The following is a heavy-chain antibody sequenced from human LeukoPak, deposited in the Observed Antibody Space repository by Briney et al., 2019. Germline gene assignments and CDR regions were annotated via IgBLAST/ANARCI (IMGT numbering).Heavy chain of an antibody. CDR1: GGSISSGGYY. V-gene: IGHV4-31*03. CDR3: ARGANHVATYAY. J-gene: IGHJ4*02. CDR2: IYYSGST. D-gene: IGHD5-12*01. Sequence: SETLSLTCTVSGGSISSGGYYWSWIRQHPGKGLEWIGYIYYSGSTYYNPSLKSRVNISVDTSKNQFSLKLSSVTAADTAVYYCARGANHVATYAYWGQGTLVTVSS.